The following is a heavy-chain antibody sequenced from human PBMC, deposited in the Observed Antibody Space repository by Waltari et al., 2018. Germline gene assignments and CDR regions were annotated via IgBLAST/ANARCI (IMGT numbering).Heavy chain of an antibody. CDR3: AQYYVGF. V-gene: IGHV3-72*01. Sequence: ELQLVESGGDLVQPGGSLRLSCEASGFAFRDHFMDWVRQAPGKGLEWVGRIKNRAHHYTTEYAASVRGRFNISRDDSKNLLYLQMNSLTTMDTAVYYCAQYYVGFWGPGSVVTVSS. CDR2: IKNRAHHYTT. CDR1: GFAFRDHF. D-gene: IGHD1-26*01. J-gene: IGHJ4*02.